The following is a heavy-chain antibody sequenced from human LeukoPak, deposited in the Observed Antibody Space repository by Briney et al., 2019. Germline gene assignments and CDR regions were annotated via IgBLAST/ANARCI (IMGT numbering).Heavy chain of an antibody. J-gene: IGHJ3*02. Sequence: SETLSLTCAVYGGSFSGYYWSWIRQPPGKGLEWVGEINHSGSTNYNPSLKSRVTMSVDTSKNQFSLKLSSVTAADTAVYYCARSNYVWGSYRPRQSDAFDIWGQGTMVTVSS. V-gene: IGHV4-34*01. D-gene: IGHD3-16*02. CDR1: GGSFSGYY. CDR3: ARSNYVWGSYRPRQSDAFDI. CDR2: INHSGST.